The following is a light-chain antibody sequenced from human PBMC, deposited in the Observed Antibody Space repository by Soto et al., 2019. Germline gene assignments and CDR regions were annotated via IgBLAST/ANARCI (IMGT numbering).Light chain of an antibody. Sequence: EIVMTQSPATLSVSAGETATLSCRASQYVSNKVAWYQQKPGQAPSLLILGASTRATGIPARFSGSGSGTEFTLTISSLQSEDFAVYYCQQYNNWPRPTFGQGTKVDI. J-gene: IGKJ1*01. V-gene: IGKV3-15*01. CDR3: QQYNNWPRPT. CDR1: QYVSNK. CDR2: GAS.